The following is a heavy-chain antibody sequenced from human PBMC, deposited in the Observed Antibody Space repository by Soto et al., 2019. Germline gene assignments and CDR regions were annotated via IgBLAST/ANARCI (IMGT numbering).Heavy chain of an antibody. Sequence: SLRLSRAASGFTFSSYGTHWVRQAPGKWLEWVAVIWYDGSNKYYADSVKGRFTISRDNSKNTLYLQMNSLRAEDTAVYYCAREGEWRRSPYYHRYYLAGWGKGTTVPVSS. V-gene: IGHV3-33*01. CDR2: IWYDGSNK. D-gene: IGHD2-8*01. CDR1: GFTFSSYG. J-gene: IGHJ6*03. CDR3: AREGEWRRSPYYHRYYLAG.